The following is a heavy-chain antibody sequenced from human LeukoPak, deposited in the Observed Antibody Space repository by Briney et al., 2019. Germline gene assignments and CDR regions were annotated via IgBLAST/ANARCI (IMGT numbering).Heavy chain of an antibody. J-gene: IGHJ4*02. CDR2: ISSSSSKT. CDR3: ARGLVTTKNYYFDY. V-gene: IGHV3-11*05. D-gene: IGHD4-17*01. Sequence: GGSLRLSSAASGFTFTDYYTSWSRPGPRAGLEWVSYISSSSSKTNYADSVKGRFTISRDNAKNSLYLQMNSLRAEDTAVYYCARGLVTTKNYYFDYWGQGTLVTVS. CDR1: GFTFTDYY.